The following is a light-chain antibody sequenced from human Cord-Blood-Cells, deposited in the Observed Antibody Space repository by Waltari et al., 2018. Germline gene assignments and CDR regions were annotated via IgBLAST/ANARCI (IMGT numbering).Light chain of an antibody. CDR1: SSNIGSNT. Sequence: QSVLTQPPSASGTPGQRVTNSCSGSSSNIGSNTINWFQQRPGTAPKLLIYSNNQRPSGVPDRFSGSKSCTSASLAISGPQSEDAADYYCAAWDDSLNGVFGGGAKLTVL. CDR3: AAWDDSLNGV. CDR2: SNN. J-gene: IGLJ2*01. V-gene: IGLV1-44*01.